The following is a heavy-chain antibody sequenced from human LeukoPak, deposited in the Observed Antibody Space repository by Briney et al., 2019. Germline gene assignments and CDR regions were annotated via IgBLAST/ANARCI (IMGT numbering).Heavy chain of an antibody. V-gene: IGHV3-23*01. Sequence: GGSLRLSCAASGFTSSSSWMHWVRQAPGKGLECVSAISGSGGSTYYADSVKGRFTISRDNSKNTLYLQMNSLRAEDTAVYYCAKDVDTAGDYWGQGTLVTVSS. J-gene: IGHJ4*02. CDR3: AKDVDTAGDY. CDR1: GFTSSSSW. CDR2: ISGSGGST. D-gene: IGHD5-18*01.